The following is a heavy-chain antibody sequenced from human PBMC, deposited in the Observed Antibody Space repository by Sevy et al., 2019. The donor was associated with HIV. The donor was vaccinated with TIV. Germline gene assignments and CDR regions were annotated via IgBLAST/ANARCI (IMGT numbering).Heavy chain of an antibody. CDR2: FDPEDGET. D-gene: IGHD3-22*01. CDR3: AATREYYSDNSGYFDF. V-gene: IGHV1-24*01. J-gene: IGHJ4*02. CDR1: GSTLTQLS. Sequence: ASVKVSCKVSGSTLTQLSMHWVRQAPGKGLEWTGRFDPEDGETIYAQKFQGRVTLPEDTSTDTAYMELSSLRSEDTAVYYCAATREYYSDNSGYFDFWRQGTLVTVSS.